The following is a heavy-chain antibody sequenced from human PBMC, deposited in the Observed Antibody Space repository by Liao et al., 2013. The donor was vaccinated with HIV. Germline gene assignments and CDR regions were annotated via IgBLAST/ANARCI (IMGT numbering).Heavy chain of an antibody. Sequence: QLQLQESGPGLVKPSETLSLTCTVSRGSMGGLYWSWIRQPPGKGLEWIGYAYHNGNTNYNPSIESRVIISIDASKRQVSLRLDSVTAADTAVYYCARGPLEFRYYDSSGFDYWGQGTLVTVSS. CDR3: ARGPLEFRYYDSSGFDY. CDR2: AYHNGNT. CDR1: RGSMGGLY. J-gene: IGHJ4*02. V-gene: IGHV4-59*11. D-gene: IGHD3-22*01.